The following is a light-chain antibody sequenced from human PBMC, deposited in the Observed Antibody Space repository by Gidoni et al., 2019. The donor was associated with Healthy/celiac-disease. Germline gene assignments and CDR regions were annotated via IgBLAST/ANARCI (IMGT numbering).Light chain of an antibody. Sequence: IVLTQSPGTLSLPPGERATLSCRASQSVSSSYLAWYQQKPGRAPRLLIYGASSRATGIPDRFSGSGSGTDFTLTISRLEPEDFAVYYCQQYGSSPPITFGQXTRLEIK. V-gene: IGKV3-20*01. CDR2: GAS. J-gene: IGKJ5*01. CDR1: QSVSSSY. CDR3: QQYGSSPPIT.